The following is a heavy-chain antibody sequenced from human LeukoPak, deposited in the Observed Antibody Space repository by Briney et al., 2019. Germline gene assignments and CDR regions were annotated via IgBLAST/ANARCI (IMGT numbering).Heavy chain of an antibody. CDR1: GYTFTGYY. V-gene: IGHV1-2*02. CDR3: ARGRGYSYGEDLDY. Sequence: VASVKVSCKASGYTFTGYYMHWVRQAPGQGPEWMGWINPNSGGTNYAQKFQGRVTMTRDTSISTAYMELSRLRSDDTAVYYCARGRGYSYGEDLDYWGQGTLVTVSS. D-gene: IGHD5-18*01. CDR2: INPNSGGT. J-gene: IGHJ4*02.